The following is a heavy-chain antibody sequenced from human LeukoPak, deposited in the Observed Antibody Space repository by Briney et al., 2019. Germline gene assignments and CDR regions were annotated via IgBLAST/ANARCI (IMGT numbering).Heavy chain of an antibody. Sequence: GGSLRLSCAASGFTFSSYEMNWIRQAPGKGLEWISYISNSGSTKYYADSVKGRFTISRDNSNNTLYLQMNSLRAEDTAVYYCRDVFDYWGQGTLVTVSS. CDR1: GFTFSSYE. J-gene: IGHJ4*02. CDR3: RDVFDY. D-gene: IGHD3-16*01. CDR2: ISNSGSTK. V-gene: IGHV3-48*03.